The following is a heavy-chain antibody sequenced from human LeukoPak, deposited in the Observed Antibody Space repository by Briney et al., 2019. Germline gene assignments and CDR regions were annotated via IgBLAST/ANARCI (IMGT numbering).Heavy chain of an antibody. CDR2: SSHIGIT. CDR1: GGSFSDYY. J-gene: IGHJ5*02. D-gene: IGHD1-20*01. CDR3: ARDGGPNNYWFDP. V-gene: IGHV4-34*01. Sequence: PSETLSLTCTVYGGSFSDYYWMWIRQSPGRGLEWIGESSHIGITNYSPSLKSRVTVSVDTSKNQFSLKLTSVTAADTAVYYCARDGGPNNYWFDPWGQGTLVTVSS.